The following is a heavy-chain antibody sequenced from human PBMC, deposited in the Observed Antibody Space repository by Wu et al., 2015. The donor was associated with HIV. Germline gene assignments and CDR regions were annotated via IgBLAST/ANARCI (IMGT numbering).Heavy chain of an antibody. Sequence: QVQLVQSGAEVKKPGSSVKVSCKASGGTFSSYAISWVRQAPGQGLEWMGRIIPIFGTANYAQKFQGRVTITADESTSTAYMELSSLRSEDTAVYYCARGYCSGGSCYRWYFQHWGQGTLVTVSS. J-gene: IGHJ1*01. CDR1: GGTFSSYA. V-gene: IGHV1-69*13. CDR2: IIPIFGTA. D-gene: IGHD2-15*01. CDR3: ARGYCSGGSCYRWYFQH.